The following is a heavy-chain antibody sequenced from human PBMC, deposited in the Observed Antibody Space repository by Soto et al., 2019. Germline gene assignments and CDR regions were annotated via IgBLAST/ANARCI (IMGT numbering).Heavy chain of an antibody. D-gene: IGHD2-8*01. CDR3: DRDVSPGCSPLYLDPVDL. J-gene: IGHJ3*01. CDR2: IKRDESKK. V-gene: IGHV3-7*05. CDR1: GFTFSDYW. Sequence: EVQLVESGGGLVQPGESLRLSCAASGFTFSDYWMTWVRQAPGKGLEWVANIKRDESKKAYLDSVRGRFTISIDKARNSLSLQIDSLRAGDTDLYYCDRDVSPGCSPLYLDPVDLCGQGTMVPISS.